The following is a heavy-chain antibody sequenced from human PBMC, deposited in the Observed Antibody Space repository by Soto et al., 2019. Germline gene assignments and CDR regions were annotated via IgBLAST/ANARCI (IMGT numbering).Heavy chain of an antibody. CDR2: IYYSGST. V-gene: IGHV4-31*03. Sequence: QVPLQESGPGLVKPSQTLSLTCTVSGGSISSGGYYWSWIRQHPGKGLEWIGYIYYSGSTYYNPSLKSRVTISVDTSKNQFSLKLSSVTAADTAVYYCARGWGTVTRNYYYGMDVWGQGTTVTVSS. D-gene: IGHD4-17*01. CDR1: GGSISSGGYY. CDR3: ARGWGTVTRNYYYGMDV. J-gene: IGHJ6*02.